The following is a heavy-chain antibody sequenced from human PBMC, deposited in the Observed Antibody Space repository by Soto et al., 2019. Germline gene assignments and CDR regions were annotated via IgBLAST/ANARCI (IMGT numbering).Heavy chain of an antibody. CDR3: ARQKHDYSNPSGWFDP. Sequence: PSETLSLTCTVSGGSITSGDYYWSWIRKPPGKGLEWIGYIYYSGSTYYNPSLKSRVTISVDTSKNQFSLKLSSVTAADTAVYYCARQKHDYSNPSGWFDPWGQGTLVTVSS. V-gene: IGHV4-30-4*01. D-gene: IGHD4-4*01. CDR1: GGSITSGDYY. J-gene: IGHJ5*02. CDR2: IYYSGST.